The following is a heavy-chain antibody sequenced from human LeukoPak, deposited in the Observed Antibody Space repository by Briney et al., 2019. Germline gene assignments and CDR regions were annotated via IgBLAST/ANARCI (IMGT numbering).Heavy chain of an antibody. D-gene: IGHD4-23*01. CDR1: GGSISSYY. Sequence: SETLSLTCTVSGGSISSYYWSWIRQPPGKGLEWIGYIYYSGSTNYNPSLKSRVTISVDTSKNQFSLKLSSVTAADTAVYYCARGQTTVVTSFDYWGQGTLVTVSS. CDR2: IYYSGST. J-gene: IGHJ4*02. CDR3: ARGQTTVVTSFDY. V-gene: IGHV4-59*01.